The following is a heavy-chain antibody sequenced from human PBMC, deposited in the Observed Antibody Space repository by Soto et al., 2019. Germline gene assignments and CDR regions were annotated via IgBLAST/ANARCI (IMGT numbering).Heavy chain of an antibody. Sequence: GGSLRLSCAASGFTFSSYAMSWVRQAPGKGLEWVSAICSNGGATYYADSVKVRFTISRDISNNTLFLQMNSLRAEDTAVYYCAKGRTGSCYSTIGHWGRGTLVTVSS. CDR1: GFTFSSYA. CDR3: AKGRTGSCYSTIGH. J-gene: IGHJ4*02. CDR2: ICSNGGAT. V-gene: IGHV3-23*01. D-gene: IGHD2-15*01.